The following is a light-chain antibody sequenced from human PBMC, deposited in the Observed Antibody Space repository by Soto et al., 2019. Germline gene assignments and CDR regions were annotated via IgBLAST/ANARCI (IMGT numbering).Light chain of an antibody. CDR2: GAS. V-gene: IGKV3-20*01. CDR1: QSVTSNY. J-gene: IGKJ5*01. Sequence: EIVLTQSPGTLSLSPGERATLSCRASQSVTSNYLAWYQQKPGQAPRLLISGASSRAAGISDKFSGSGSGTDFTLTISRLEPEDFATYYCQQAYSFPITFGQGTRLEIK. CDR3: QQAYSFPIT.